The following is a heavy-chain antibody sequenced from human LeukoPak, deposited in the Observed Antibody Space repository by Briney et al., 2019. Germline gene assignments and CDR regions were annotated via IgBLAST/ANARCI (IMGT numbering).Heavy chain of an antibody. Sequence: LSETLSLTCAVYGGSFSGYYWSWIRQPPGKGLEWIGEINHSGSTNYNPSLKSRVTISVDTSKNQFSLKLSSVTAADTAVYYCAREPGTTDYGMDVWGQGTTVTISS. D-gene: IGHD1-1*01. CDR1: GGSFSGYY. V-gene: IGHV4-34*01. J-gene: IGHJ6*02. CDR3: AREPGTTDYGMDV. CDR2: INHSGST.